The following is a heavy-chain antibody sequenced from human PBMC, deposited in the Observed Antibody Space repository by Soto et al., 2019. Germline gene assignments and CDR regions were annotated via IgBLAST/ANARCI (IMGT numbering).Heavy chain of an antibody. CDR3: ARGLHSLFDY. Sequence: QVQLVESGGGVVQPGGSLRLSCAGPGFPFSNIGLHWVRQAPGKGLEWVAVIWYDGNNKYYADSVKGRFTISRDNSNNTLYVQMTSLRAEDTAVYYCARGLHSLFDYWGQGTLVTVSS. D-gene: IGHD2-21*01. CDR2: IWYDGNNK. CDR1: GFPFSNIG. J-gene: IGHJ4*02. V-gene: IGHV3-33*01.